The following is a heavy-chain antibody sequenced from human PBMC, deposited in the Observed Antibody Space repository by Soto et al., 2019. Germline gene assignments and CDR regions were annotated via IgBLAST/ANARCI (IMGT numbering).Heavy chain of an antibody. Sequence: QVQLVQSGPEVKNPGASVKVSCKASGYTFSIYGISWVRQAPGQGLEWMGWISAYNGNTNYAQNLQGRVTMTTDTSMSTAYMELRSLRSDDTAVYYCARDRYCSSTSCYSQTDWFDPWGHGTLVTVSS. CDR2: ISAYNGNT. J-gene: IGHJ5*02. D-gene: IGHD2-2*01. CDR3: ARDRYCSSTSCYSQTDWFDP. CDR1: GYTFSIYG. V-gene: IGHV1-18*01.